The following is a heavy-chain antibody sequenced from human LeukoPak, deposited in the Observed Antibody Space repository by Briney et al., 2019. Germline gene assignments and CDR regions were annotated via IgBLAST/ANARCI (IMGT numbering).Heavy chain of an antibody. CDR2: IYPGDSDT. CDR3: ARMTHAQQLLIDS. V-gene: IGHV5-51*01. J-gene: IGHJ4*02. Sequence: PGESLKISCKCSGYRFTSYWIGLVRQMPGKVQELMGIIYPGDSDTRYSPSVKGQVTISPDKSINSAYLQWSSLKASDTAMYYCARMTHAQQLLIDSWGQGTLVTVSS. D-gene: IGHD2-2*01. CDR1: GYRFTSYW.